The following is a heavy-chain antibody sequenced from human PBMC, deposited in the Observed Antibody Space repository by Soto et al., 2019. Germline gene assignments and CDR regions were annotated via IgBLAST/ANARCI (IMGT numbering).Heavy chain of an antibody. D-gene: IGHD1-26*01. CDR2: ISGSGGST. Sequence: GGSLRLSCAASGFTFSSYAMSWVRQAPGKGLERVSVISGSGGSTNYADSVKGRFSISRDNSKNTLYLQMNSLRADDTAVYYYAKRTSGSDDYFDYWGQGTLVTVSS. J-gene: IGHJ4*02. CDR1: GFTFSSYA. V-gene: IGHV3-23*01. CDR3: AKRTSGSDDYFDY.